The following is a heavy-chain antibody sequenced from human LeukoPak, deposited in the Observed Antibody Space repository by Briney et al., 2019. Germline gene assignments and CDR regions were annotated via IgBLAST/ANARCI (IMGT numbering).Heavy chain of an antibody. CDR1: GSTFSRHS. V-gene: IGHV3-21*01. D-gene: IGHD4-11*01. J-gene: IGHJ3*02. CDR3: ARGGLNYADASDI. Sequence: GGSLRLSCAASGSTFSRHSMNWVRQAPGKGLEWVSYISSGSSYIYYADSVKGRFTISRDNAENSLYLQMNSLRGEDTAVYYCARGGLNYADASDIWSQGTMVTVSS. CDR2: ISSGSSYI.